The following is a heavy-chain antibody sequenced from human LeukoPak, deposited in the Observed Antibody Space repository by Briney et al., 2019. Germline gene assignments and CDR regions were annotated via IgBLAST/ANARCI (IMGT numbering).Heavy chain of an antibody. Sequence: PSETLSLTCTVSGGSTSSYYWSWIRQPPGKGLEWIGYIYYSGSTNYNPSLKSRVTISVDTSKNQFSLKLSSVTAADTAVYYCARSRHEIDWFDPWGQGTLVTVSS. CDR1: GGSTSSYY. D-gene: IGHD5-24*01. V-gene: IGHV4-59*01. J-gene: IGHJ5*02. CDR2: IYYSGST. CDR3: ARSRHEIDWFDP.